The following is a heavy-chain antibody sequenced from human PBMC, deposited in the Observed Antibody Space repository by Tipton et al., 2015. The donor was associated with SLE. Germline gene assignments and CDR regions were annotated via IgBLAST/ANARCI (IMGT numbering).Heavy chain of an antibody. D-gene: IGHD3-22*01. CDR3: ARDRVITMIGEDAFDI. CDR2: ISSSSSTI. J-gene: IGHJ3*02. CDR1: GFTFSSYS. Sequence: SLRLSCAASGFTFSSYSMNWVRQAPGKGLEWVSYISSSSSTIYYADSVKGRFTISRDNAKNSLYLQMNSLRAEDTAVYYCARDRVITMIGEDAFDIWGQGTMVTVSS. V-gene: IGHV3-48*01.